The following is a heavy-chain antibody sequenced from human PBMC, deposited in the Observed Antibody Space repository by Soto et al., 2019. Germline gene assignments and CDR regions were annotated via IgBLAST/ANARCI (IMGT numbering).Heavy chain of an antibody. D-gene: IGHD6-19*01. Sequence: QLQLQESGPGLVKPSETLSLTCTVSGGSISSSSYYWGWIRQPPGKGLEWIGSIYYSGSTYYNPSLQSRVTISLDTSKTPFSLKLTSVTAADTAVYYCARHAVRSSGFTDYWGQGTLVTVSS. CDR1: GGSISSSSYY. V-gene: IGHV4-39*01. CDR2: IYYSGST. J-gene: IGHJ4*02. CDR3: ARHAVRSSGFTDY.